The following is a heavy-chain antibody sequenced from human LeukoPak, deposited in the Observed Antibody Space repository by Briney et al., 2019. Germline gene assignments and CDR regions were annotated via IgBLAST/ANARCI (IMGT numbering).Heavy chain of an antibody. V-gene: IGHV3-48*04. J-gene: IGHJ4*02. Sequence: QSGGSLRLSCAASGFTFSSYSMNWVRQAPGKGLEWVSYISSSGSSTKYADSVKGRFTISRDNAKNSLYLQMNSLRVEDTAVYYCARDRGRVAGEYFDYWGQGTLVTVPS. CDR1: GFTFSSYS. D-gene: IGHD6-19*01. CDR2: ISSSGSST. CDR3: ARDRGRVAGEYFDY.